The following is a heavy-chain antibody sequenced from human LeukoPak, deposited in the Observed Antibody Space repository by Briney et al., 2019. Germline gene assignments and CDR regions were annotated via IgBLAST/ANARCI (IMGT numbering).Heavy chain of an antibody. CDR1: GGSIRSND. Sequence: SETLSLTCSVSGGSIRSNDWGWIRQPPGKGLECIGYIHSSEGTAHNASLKSRLTILLDTSKNQFSLTLSSVTAADTAVYYCARHVYGEGMVVWGKGTTVTVSS. J-gene: IGHJ6*04. CDR3: ARHVYGEGMVV. D-gene: IGHD4-17*01. CDR2: IHSSEGT. V-gene: IGHV4-59*08.